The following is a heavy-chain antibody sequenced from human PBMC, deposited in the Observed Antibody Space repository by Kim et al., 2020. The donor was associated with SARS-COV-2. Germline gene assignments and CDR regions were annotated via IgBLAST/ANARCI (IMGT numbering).Heavy chain of an antibody. CDR3: ASSCYDYYFDY. CDR2: IYYSGST. CDR1: GGSISSYY. V-gene: IGHV4-59*08. D-gene: IGHD5-12*01. Sequence: SETLSLTCTVSGGSISSYYWSWIRQPPGKGLEWIGYIYYSGSTNYNPSLKSRVTISVDTSKNQFSLKLSSVTAADTAVYYCASSCYDYYFDYWGQGTLVTVSS. J-gene: IGHJ4*02.